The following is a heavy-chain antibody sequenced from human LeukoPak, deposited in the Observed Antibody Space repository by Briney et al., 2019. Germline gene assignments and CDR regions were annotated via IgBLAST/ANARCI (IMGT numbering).Heavy chain of an antibody. CDR3: ARDQGSYEAFDI. Sequence: GGSLRLSCAASGFTFDDYAMHWVRQAPGKGLEWVSGISWNSGSIGYADSVKGRFTISRDNAKNSLYLQMNSLRAEDTAVYYCARDQGSYEAFDIWGRGTMVTVSS. CDR1: GFTFDDYA. V-gene: IGHV3-9*01. J-gene: IGHJ3*02. D-gene: IGHD1-26*01. CDR2: ISWNSGSI.